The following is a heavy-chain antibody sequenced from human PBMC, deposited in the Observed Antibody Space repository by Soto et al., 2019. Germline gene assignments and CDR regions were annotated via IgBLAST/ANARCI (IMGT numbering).Heavy chain of an antibody. CDR2: ISSSSSTM. Sequence: EVQLVESGGGLVQPGGSLRLSCAASGFTFSSYSMNWVRQAPGKGLEWVSYISSSSSTMFYADSVKGRFTISRDNAKNSLYLQMNSLRDEDTAVYYFAMEISSGWYNYFDYWGQGTLVTVSS. CDR1: GFTFSSYS. CDR3: AMEISSGWYNYFDY. J-gene: IGHJ4*02. D-gene: IGHD6-19*01. V-gene: IGHV3-48*02.